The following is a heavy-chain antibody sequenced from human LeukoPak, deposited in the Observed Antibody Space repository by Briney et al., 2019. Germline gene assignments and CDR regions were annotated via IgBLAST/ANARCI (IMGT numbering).Heavy chain of an antibody. Sequence: PGGSLRLSCAASGFTFSSYGMHWVRQAPGKGLEWAAGISFDGNNKYYADSVKGRFTISRDNSENTLYLQMNNLSAEDTAVYYCAKDWESGNQYSLFDYWGQGTLVTVSS. J-gene: IGHJ4*02. V-gene: IGHV3-30*18. CDR1: GFTFSSYG. CDR3: AKDWESGNQYSLFDY. CDR2: ISFDGNNK. D-gene: IGHD3-16*01.